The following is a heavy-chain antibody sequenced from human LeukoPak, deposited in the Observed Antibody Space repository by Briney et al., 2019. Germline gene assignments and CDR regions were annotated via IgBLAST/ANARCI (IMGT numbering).Heavy chain of an antibody. CDR1: GFTFSSYS. Sequence: GGSLRLSCAASGFTFSSYSMNWVRQAPGEGLEWVSYISTSSTTTMYADSVKGRFTISRDNAENSLYLQMNSLRAEDTGVYYCARDTESSYNWFDPWGGGTLVTVSS. D-gene: IGHD6-19*01. V-gene: IGHV3-48*01. CDR2: ISTSSTTT. J-gene: IGHJ5*02. CDR3: ARDTESSYNWFDP.